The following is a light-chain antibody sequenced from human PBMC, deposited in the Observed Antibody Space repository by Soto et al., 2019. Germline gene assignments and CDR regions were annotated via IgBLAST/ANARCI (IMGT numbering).Light chain of an antibody. CDR2: AAS. V-gene: IGKV1-39*01. J-gene: IGKJ2*01. Sequence: DIQMTQSPSTLSASVGDRVTITCRASESISSSLNWYQQKPGKAPKLLVYAASSLQTGVPSRFSGIASGTDFTLTISSLQPEDFATYYCQQSYNNPYTFGQGTKVDIK. CDR1: ESISSS. CDR3: QQSYNNPYT.